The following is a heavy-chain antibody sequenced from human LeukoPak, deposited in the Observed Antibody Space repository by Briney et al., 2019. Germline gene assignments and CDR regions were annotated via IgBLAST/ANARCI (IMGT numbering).Heavy chain of an antibody. CDR1: GFTFSDYY. CDR3: AKDRHSYSIAYFFDY. CDR2: ISSSAGTI. V-gene: IGHV3-11*04. D-gene: IGHD4-11*01. Sequence: GGSLRLSCAASGFTFSDYYMSWIRQAPGKGLEWISYISSSAGTIYYADSVKGRFTISRDNAKNSLYLQMNSLRVEDTAVYYCAKDRHSYSIAYFFDYWGQGTLVTVSS. J-gene: IGHJ4*02.